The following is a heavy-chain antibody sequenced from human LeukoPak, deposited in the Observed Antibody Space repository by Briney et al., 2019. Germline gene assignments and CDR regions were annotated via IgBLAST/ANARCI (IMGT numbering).Heavy chain of an antibody. V-gene: IGHV3-49*03. J-gene: IGHJ6*02. Sequence: GGSLRLSCTASGFTLSDYAMSWLRQAPGKGLEWVGFIRSRGHGGPPDYAASVKGRFTFSRDDSNSVAYLQMNSLKTEDTAVYYCTRGYYDSIRDGMDVWGQGTTVTVSS. CDR1: GFTLSDYA. CDR2: IRSRGHGGPP. CDR3: TRGYYDSIRDGMDV. D-gene: IGHD3-22*01.